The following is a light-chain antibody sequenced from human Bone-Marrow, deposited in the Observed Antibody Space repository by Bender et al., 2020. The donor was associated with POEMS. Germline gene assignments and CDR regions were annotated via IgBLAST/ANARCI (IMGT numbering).Light chain of an antibody. CDR1: SSNIGSNY. V-gene: IGLV1-47*01. CDR3: QSYDNSLGGWV. CDR2: MNL. J-gene: IGLJ3*02. Sequence: QSVMTQPPSASGTPGQRVTISCSGSSSNIGSNYVFWYQHVPGTAPNLLMYMNLQRPSGVPDRFSGSKSGTSASLAISGLRAEDEADYYCQSYDNSLGGWVFGGGTKLTVL.